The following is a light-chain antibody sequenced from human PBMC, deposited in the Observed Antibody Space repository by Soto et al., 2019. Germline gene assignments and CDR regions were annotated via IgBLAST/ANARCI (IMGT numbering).Light chain of an antibody. CDR3: MQARQAPPT. CDR1: QSPRRGDGSGP. V-gene: IGKV2-28*01. CDR2: LGS. Sequence: TRPQSSLPVTPGEPASFSSRPSQSPRRGDGSGPLDWNRKRSGQSPQLLIHLGSIRASGVPDRFSGSGSGTDFTLKISRVEAEDVGVYFCMQARQAPPTFGGGTKVELK. J-gene: IGKJ4*01.